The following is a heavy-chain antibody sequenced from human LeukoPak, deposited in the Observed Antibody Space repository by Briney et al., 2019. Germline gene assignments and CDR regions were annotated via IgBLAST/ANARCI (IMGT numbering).Heavy chain of an antibody. J-gene: IGHJ4*02. V-gene: IGHV4-34*01. CDR1: GGSFSGYY. CDR3: ARHPYYDYVWGSFDY. CDR2: INHSGST. Sequence: KPSETLSLTCAVYGGSFSGYYWSWIRQPPGKGLEWIGEINHSGSTNYNPSLKSRVTISVDTSKNQFSLKLSSVTAADTAVYYCARHPYYDYVWGSFDYWGQGTLVTVSS. D-gene: IGHD3-16*01.